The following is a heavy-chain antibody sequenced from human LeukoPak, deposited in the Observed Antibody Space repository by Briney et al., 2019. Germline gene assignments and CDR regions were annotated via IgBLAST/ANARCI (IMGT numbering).Heavy chain of an antibody. D-gene: IGHD2-21*01. CDR1: GFTFSSYG. CDR2: IRYDGSNK. CDR3: AADLWFQPTLDWFDP. V-gene: IGHV3-30*02. J-gene: IGHJ5*02. Sequence: GGSLRLSCAASGFTFSSYGMHWVRKAPGKGLEWVAFIRYDGSNKYYADSVKGRFTISRDNSKKTVDVQMNSLRAEDTAVYYCAADLWFQPTLDWFDPWGQGTLVSVSS.